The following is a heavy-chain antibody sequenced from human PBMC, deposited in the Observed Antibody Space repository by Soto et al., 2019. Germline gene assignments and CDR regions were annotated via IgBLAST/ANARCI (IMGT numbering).Heavy chain of an antibody. D-gene: IGHD3-22*01. CDR2: ISAYNGNT. J-gene: IGHJ4*02. CDR1: GYTFTSYG. Sequence: QVQLVQSGAEVKKPGASVKVSCKASGYTFTSYGISWVRQAPGQGLEWMGWISAYNGNTNYAQKLQGRVTMTTETSTSTDYMELRSLRSDDTAVYYCARKGVKDSSGYYLSDYWGQGTLVTVSS. V-gene: IGHV1-18*01. CDR3: ARKGVKDSSGYYLSDY.